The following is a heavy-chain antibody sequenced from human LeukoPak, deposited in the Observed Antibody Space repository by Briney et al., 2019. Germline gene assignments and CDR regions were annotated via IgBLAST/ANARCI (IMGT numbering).Heavy chain of an antibody. V-gene: IGHV3-48*02. Sequence: PGGSLRLSCAASGFTFSTYSMNWVRQAPGKGLEWVSYISSSISTVYYADSVRGRFTISRDNAKNSLYLQMNSLRDEDTAVYYCARGYNYVNDFDSWGQGTLVSVSS. CDR1: GFTFSTYS. D-gene: IGHD5-18*01. CDR3: ARGYNYVNDFDS. J-gene: IGHJ4*02. CDR2: ISSSISTV.